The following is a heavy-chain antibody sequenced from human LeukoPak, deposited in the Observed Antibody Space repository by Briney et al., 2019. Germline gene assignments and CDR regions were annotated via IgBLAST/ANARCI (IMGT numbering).Heavy chain of an antibody. Sequence: SVTVSYKASGGTLSNYAISWVRQAPGKGGEWMGGIIPIFGTATYAQKFQGRVTITPDKSTSTAYMELSSLRSEDTAVYYCARDGSGSGWYFFDYWGQGTLVTVSS. CDR2: IIPIFGTA. CDR1: GGTLSNYA. J-gene: IGHJ4*02. CDR3: ARDGSGSGWYFFDY. V-gene: IGHV1-69*06. D-gene: IGHD6-19*01.